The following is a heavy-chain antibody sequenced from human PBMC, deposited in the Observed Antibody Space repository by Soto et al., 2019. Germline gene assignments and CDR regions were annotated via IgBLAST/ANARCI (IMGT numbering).Heavy chain of an antibody. CDR3: ARGPGIAAAGNTSEYYFDY. CDR1: GDSVSSNSAA. CDR2: TNYNP. D-gene: IGHD6-13*01. V-gene: IGHV4-34*01. J-gene: IGHJ4*02. Sequence: QTLSLTCVISGDSVSSNSAAWNWIRQSPSRGLEWLGSTNYNPSLKSRVTISVDTSKNQFSLKLSSVTAADTAVYYCARGPGIAAAGNTSEYYFDYWGQGTLVTVSS.